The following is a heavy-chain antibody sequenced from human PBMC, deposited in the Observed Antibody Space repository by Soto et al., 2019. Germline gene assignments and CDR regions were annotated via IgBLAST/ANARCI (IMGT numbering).Heavy chain of an antibody. CDR3: ATGQEHVVVVTAVPEYFQH. J-gene: IGHJ1*01. CDR1: GGTFSSYT. D-gene: IGHD2-21*02. V-gene: IGHV1-69*02. Sequence: QVQLVQSGAEVKKPGSSMKLSCKASGGTFSSYTISWVRQAPGQGLEWMGRIIPILGITNFAQQFQGRVTITADKSPNTVYMELTSLRSDDTAVYYCATGQEHVVVVTAVPEYFQHWGQGTLVTVSS. CDR2: IIPILGIT.